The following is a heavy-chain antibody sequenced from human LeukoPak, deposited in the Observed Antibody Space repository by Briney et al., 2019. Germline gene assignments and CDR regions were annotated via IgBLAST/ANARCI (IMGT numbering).Heavy chain of an antibody. J-gene: IGHJ3*02. CDR2: ISSSSSYI. CDR3: AKDIQTMVRGGVVYAFDI. D-gene: IGHD3-10*01. CDR1: GFTFSSYS. V-gene: IGHV3-21*04. Sequence: GGSLRLSCAASGFTFSSYSMNWVRQAPGKGLEWVSSISSSSSYIYYADSVKGRFTISRDNAKNFLYLQMNSLRAEDTALYYCAKDIQTMVRGGVVYAFDIWGQGTMVTVSS.